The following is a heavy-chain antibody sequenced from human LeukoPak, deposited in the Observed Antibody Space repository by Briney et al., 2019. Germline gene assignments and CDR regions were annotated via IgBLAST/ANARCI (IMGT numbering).Heavy chain of an antibody. CDR3: ARRCTSSTYMDV. V-gene: IGHV4-4*09. J-gene: IGHJ6*03. CDR1: GGSISSYY. CDR2: IYTSGST. D-gene: IGHD2-2*01. Sequence: SETLSLACTASGGSISSYYWSWIRQPPGKGLEWIGYIYTSGSTNYNPSLKSRVTISVDTSKNQFSLKLSSVTAADTAVYYCARRCTSSTYMDVWGKGTTVTVSS.